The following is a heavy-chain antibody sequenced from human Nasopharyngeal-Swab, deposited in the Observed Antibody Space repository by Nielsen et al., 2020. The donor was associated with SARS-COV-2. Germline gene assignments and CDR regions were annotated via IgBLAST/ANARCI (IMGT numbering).Heavy chain of an antibody. V-gene: IGHV1-2*04. CDR1: GYTFTGYY. CDR3: ARERRIVATILSDYYYGMDV. J-gene: IGHJ6*02. D-gene: IGHD5-12*01. CDR2: INPNSGGT. Sequence: ASVKVSCKASGYTFTGYYMHWVRQAPGQGLEWMGWINPNSGGTSYAQKFQGWVTMTRDTSISTAYMELSRLRSDDTAVYYCARERRIVATILSDYYYGMDVWGRGTTVTVSS.